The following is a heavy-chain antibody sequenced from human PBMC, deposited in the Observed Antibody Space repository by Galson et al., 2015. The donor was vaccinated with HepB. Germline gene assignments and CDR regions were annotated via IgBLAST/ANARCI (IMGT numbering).Heavy chain of an antibody. CDR1: VYPLNDLY. J-gene: IGHJ5*02. CDR2: IHVNSGRT. D-gene: IGHD2-21*01. V-gene: IGHV1-2*02. Sequence: SVKVSCKASVYPLNDLYMHWVRQAPGQGLEWVGWIHVNSGRTNYVQKFRGRVTITRDTSITTAYMELNSLTSDDTAMYYCAKFARPSTWGQGTLVTVSS. CDR3: AKFARPST.